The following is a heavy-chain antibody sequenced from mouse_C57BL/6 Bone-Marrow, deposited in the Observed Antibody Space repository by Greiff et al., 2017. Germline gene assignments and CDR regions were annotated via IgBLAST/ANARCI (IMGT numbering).Heavy chain of an antibody. Sequence: DVQLVESGGDLVKPGGSLKLSCAASGFTFSSYGMSWVRQTPDKRLEWVATISSGGSYTYYPDSVKGRVTIARDNAKNTLYLQMSSLKSEDTAMYYCARHGLTGFACWGQGTLVTVSA. CDR2: ISSGGSYT. J-gene: IGHJ3*01. CDR1: GFTFSSYG. D-gene: IGHD4-1*01. CDR3: ARHGLTGFAC. V-gene: IGHV5-6*01.